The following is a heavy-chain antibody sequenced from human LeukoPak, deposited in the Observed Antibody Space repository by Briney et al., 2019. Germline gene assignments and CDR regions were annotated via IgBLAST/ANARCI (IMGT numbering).Heavy chain of an antibody. D-gene: IGHD3-3*01. CDR3: ARVGMGIFGVVGSYYYYMDV. V-gene: IGHV1-2*02. CDR2: INPNSGGT. Sequence: ASVKVSCKASGYTFTGYYMHWVRQAPGQELEWMGWINPNSGGTNYAQKFQGRVTMTRDTSISTAYMELSRLRSDDTAVYYCARVGMGIFGVVGSYYYYMDVWGKGTTVTVSS. CDR1: GYTFTGYY. J-gene: IGHJ6*03.